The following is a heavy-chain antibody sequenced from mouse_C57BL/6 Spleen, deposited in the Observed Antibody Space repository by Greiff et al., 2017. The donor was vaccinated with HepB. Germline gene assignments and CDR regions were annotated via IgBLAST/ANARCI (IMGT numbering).Heavy chain of an antibody. CDR2: INPSTGGT. CDR3: ASHYDYDGSDWYFDV. J-gene: IGHJ1*03. D-gene: IGHD2-4*01. Sequence: VQLKQSGPELVKPGASVKISCKASGYSFTGYYMNWVKQSPEKSLEWIGEINPSTGGTTYNQKFKAKATLTVDKSSSTAYMQLKSLTSEDSAVYYCASHYDYDGSDWYFDVWGTGTTVTVSS. V-gene: IGHV1-42*01. CDR1: GYSFTGYY.